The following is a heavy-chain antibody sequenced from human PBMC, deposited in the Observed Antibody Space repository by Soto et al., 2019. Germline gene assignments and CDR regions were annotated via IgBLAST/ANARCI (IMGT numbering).Heavy chain of an antibody. CDR1: GGSISSYY. CDR3: ARENYDFWSGYAPRYFDY. CDR2: IYYSGST. V-gene: IGHV4-59*01. Sequence: ETLSLTCTVSGGSISSYYWSWIRQPPGKGLEWIGYIYYSGSTNYNPSLKSRVTISVDTSKNQFSLKLSSVTAADTAVYYCARENYDFWSGYAPRYFDYWGQGTLVTVSS. D-gene: IGHD3-3*01. J-gene: IGHJ4*02.